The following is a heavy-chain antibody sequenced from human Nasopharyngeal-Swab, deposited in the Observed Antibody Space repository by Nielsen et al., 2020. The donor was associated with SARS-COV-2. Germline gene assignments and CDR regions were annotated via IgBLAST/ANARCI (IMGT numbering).Heavy chain of an antibody. Sequence: VRQMPGKGLEWMGGIIPIFGTANYAQKFQGRVTITADESTSTAYMELSSLRSEDTAVYYCARDAPAHYGAFYWGRGTLVTVSS. D-gene: IGHD4-17*01. V-gene: IGHV1-69*01. CDR2: IIPIFGTA. J-gene: IGHJ4*02. CDR3: ARDAPAHYGAFY.